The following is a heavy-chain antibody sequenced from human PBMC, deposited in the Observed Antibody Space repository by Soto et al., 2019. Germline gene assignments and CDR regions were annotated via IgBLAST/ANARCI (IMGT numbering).Heavy chain of an antibody. Sequence: SETLSLTCTVSGGSISSYYWSWIRQPPGKGLEWIGYIYYSGSTNYNPSLKSRVTISVDTSKNQFSLKLSSVTAADTAVYYCERGYGMDVWGQGTTVTVSS. CDR2: IYYSGST. CDR3: ERGYGMDV. V-gene: IGHV4-59*01. J-gene: IGHJ6*02. CDR1: GGSISSYY.